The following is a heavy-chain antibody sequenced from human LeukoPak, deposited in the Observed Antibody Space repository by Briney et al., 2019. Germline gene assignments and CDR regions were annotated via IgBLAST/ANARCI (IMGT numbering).Heavy chain of an antibody. Sequence: SVKVSCKASGGTFSSYAISWVRQAPGQGLEWMGRIIPILGIANYAQKFQGRVTITADKSTSTACMELSSLRSEDTAVYYCAREGGDIVVVVAATGGAFDYWGQGTLVTVSS. CDR1: GGTFSSYA. V-gene: IGHV1-69*04. CDR2: IIPILGIA. D-gene: IGHD2-15*01. J-gene: IGHJ4*02. CDR3: AREGGDIVVVVAATGGAFDY.